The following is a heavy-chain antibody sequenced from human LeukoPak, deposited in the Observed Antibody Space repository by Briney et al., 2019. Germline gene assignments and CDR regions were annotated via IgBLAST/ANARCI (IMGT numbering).Heavy chain of an antibody. CDR3: ARETTGASTARPFDY. V-gene: IGHV4-4*07. CDR1: GGSISNFY. J-gene: IGHJ4*02. Sequence: PSETLSLTCTVSGGSISNFYWSWIRQPAGKTLEWIGRIYSSGSTNYNPSLKSRVTMSLDTSKNQFSLKLSSVTAADTAVYFCARETTGASTARPFDYWGQGTLDTVSS. D-gene: IGHD1-26*01. CDR2: IYSSGST.